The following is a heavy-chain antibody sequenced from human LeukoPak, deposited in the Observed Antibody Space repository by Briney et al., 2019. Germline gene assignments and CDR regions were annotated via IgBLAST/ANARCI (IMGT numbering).Heavy chain of an antibody. CDR1: GGSFSGYY. J-gene: IGHJ4*02. CDR2: INHSGNT. Sequence: PSETLSLTCAVYGGSFSGYYWSWIRQPPGRGLEWIAEINHSGNTNYNPSLKSRVTISVDTSKNQFSLKLNSVTAADTAVYYCVRGYRKAAYYDCWGQGTLVTVSS. D-gene: IGHD1-1*01. CDR3: VRGYRKAAYYDC. V-gene: IGHV4-34*01.